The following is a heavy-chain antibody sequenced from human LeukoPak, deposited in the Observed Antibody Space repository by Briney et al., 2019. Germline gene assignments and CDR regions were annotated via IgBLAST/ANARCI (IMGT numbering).Heavy chain of an antibody. J-gene: IGHJ4*02. CDR1: GGSISSYY. Sequence: SETLSLTCTVSGGSISSYYWSWIRQPPGKGLEWIGYIYYSGSTNYNPSLKSRVTISVDTSKNQFSLKLSSVTAADTAVYYCARSRPRYCTNGVCCFGVYFDYWGQGTLVTVSS. CDR2: IYYSGST. D-gene: IGHD2-8*01. CDR3: ARSRPRYCTNGVCCFGVYFDY. V-gene: IGHV4-59*01.